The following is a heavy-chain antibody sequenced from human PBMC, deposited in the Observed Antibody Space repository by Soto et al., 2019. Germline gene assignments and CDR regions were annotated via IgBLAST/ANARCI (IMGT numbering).Heavy chain of an antibody. CDR3: TTGPGGIELVPAAMGPYYDGMDV. CDR1: GFTFSNAW. J-gene: IGHJ6*01. Sequence: EVQLVESGGGLVKPGGSLRLSCAASGFTFSNAWMNWVRQAPGKGLEWVGRIKSKTDGGTTEYAATVKGRFTISRDDAKTALYLQMNSLKTGDAAVYYCTTGPGGIELVPAAMGPYYDGMDVW. V-gene: IGHV3-15*07. D-gene: IGHD2-2*01. CDR2: IKSKTDGGTT.